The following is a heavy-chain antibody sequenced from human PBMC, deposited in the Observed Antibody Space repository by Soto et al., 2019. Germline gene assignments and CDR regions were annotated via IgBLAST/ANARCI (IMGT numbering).Heavy chain of an antibody. V-gene: IGHV3-23*01. Sequence: GGSLRLSCAASGFTFSNYLMNWVRQAPGKGLEWVSGISGSGTNTYYADSVKGRFTISRDNSKNTLYLQMNSLTAADTAIYYCAKVPLSLKFYDYWDQGTQVTVSS. CDR1: GFTFSNYL. J-gene: IGHJ4*02. CDR2: ISGSGTNT. CDR3: AKVPLSLKFYDY.